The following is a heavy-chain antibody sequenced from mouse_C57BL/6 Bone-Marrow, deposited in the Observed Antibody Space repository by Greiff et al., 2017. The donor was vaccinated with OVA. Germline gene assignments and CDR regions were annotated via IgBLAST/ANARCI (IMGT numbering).Heavy chain of an antibody. CDR3: ARNAMDY. CDR2: INPNNGGT. Sequence: EVQLQQSGPELVKPGASVKISCKASGYTFTDYYMNWVKQSHGKSLEWIGDINPNNGGTSYNQKFKGKATLTVDKSSSTAYMQLSSLTSEDSAVYYCARNAMDYWGQGTSVTVSS. J-gene: IGHJ4*01. CDR1: GYTFTDYY. V-gene: IGHV1-26*01.